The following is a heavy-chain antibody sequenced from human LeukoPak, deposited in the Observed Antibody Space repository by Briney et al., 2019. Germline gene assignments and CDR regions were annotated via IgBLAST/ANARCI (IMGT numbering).Heavy chain of an antibody. V-gene: IGHV1-18*01. CDR3: AREYCSSTSCYTVRPYYYYGMDV. Sequence: GASVKVSCKASGYTFTSYGISWVRQAPGQGLEWMGWISAYNGNTYYAQKLQGRVTMTTDTSTSTAYMELRSLRSDDTAVYYCAREYCSSTSCYTVRPYYYYGMDVWGQGTTVTVSS. D-gene: IGHD2-2*01. J-gene: IGHJ6*02. CDR1: GYTFTSYG. CDR2: ISAYNGNT.